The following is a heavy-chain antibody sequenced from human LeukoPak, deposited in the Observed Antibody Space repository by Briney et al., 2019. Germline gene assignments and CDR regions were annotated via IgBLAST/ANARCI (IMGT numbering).Heavy chain of an antibody. Sequence: SETLSLTCTVSGGSISSYYYSWIRQPPGKGLEWIGYIYYSGGTNYNPSLKSRVTISVDTSKNQFSLKLSSVTAADTAVYYCARSIPDYYDSSGYYSASFDYWGQGTLVTVSS. CDR2: IYYSGGT. CDR1: GGSISSYY. J-gene: IGHJ4*02. D-gene: IGHD3-22*01. CDR3: ARSIPDYYDSSGYYSASFDY. V-gene: IGHV4-59*08.